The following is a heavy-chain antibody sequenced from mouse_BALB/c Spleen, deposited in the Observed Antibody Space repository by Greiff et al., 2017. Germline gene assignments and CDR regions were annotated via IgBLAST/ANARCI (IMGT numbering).Heavy chain of an antibody. Sequence: EVQLQQSGPELGKPGASVKISCKASGYSFTGYNMYWVKQSHRKSLEWIGYIDPYNGGTSYNQKSKGKATLTVDKSSSTAYMHLNSLTSEDSAIYYCARKGLPGMDYWGQGTSVTVSS. CDR2: IDPYNGGT. V-gene: IGHV1S135*01. J-gene: IGHJ4*01. CDR3: ARKGLPGMDY. D-gene: IGHD2-4*01. CDR1: GYSFTGYN.